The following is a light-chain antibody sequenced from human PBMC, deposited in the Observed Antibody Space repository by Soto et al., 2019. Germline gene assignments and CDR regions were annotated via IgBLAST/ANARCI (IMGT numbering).Light chain of an antibody. CDR3: QQYGSSPTT. Sequence: EVVVTQSPATLSVSPGERATLSCRASQSVSSNLAWYQQKPGQAPRLLIYAASTRATGIPARFSGSGSGTEFTLTISRLEPVDSAVYYCQQYGSSPTTFGQGTKVDIK. CDR1: QSVSSN. J-gene: IGKJ1*01. CDR2: AAS. V-gene: IGKV3-15*01.